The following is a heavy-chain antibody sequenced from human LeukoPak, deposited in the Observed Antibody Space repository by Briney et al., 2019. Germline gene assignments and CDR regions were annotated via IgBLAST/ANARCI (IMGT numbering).Heavy chain of an antibody. J-gene: IGHJ4*02. V-gene: IGHV3-23*01. D-gene: IGHD6-19*01. Sequence: PGGSLRLSCAASGFSFSNYAMSWVRQAPGKGLEWVSTIVASGGSTDYADSVRGRFTISRDTSKNTLFLQMNSLGAEDTAVYYCAKVLRSGWFFDYWGQGTLVTVSS. CDR3: AKVLRSGWFFDY. CDR2: IVASGGST. CDR1: GFSFSNYA.